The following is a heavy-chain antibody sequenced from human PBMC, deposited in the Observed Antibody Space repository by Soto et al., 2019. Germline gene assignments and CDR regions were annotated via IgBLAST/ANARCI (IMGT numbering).Heavy chain of an antibody. CDR3: ARDGGRHSGGIDY. V-gene: IGHV1-69*01. J-gene: IGHJ4*02. CDR1: GGTFSSYS. Sequence: QVQLVQSGAEVKKPGSSVKVYCKAYGGTFSSYSINWVRQSPGQGLEWMVEIIPIFGTANYAQKFQGRFTITAAESTSTAYMELSSLRSEDTAVYYCARDGGRHSGGIDYWGQGTLVTVSS. CDR2: IIPIFGTA. D-gene: IGHD1-26*01.